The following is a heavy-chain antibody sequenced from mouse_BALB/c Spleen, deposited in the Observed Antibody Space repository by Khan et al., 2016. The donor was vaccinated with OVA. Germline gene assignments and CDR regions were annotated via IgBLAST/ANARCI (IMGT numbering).Heavy chain of an antibody. CDR2: INTYTGGA. J-gene: IGHJ3*01. D-gene: IGHD2-1*01. V-gene: IGHV9-3-1*01. Sequence: QIQLVQSGPELKKPGETVKISCKASGYTLTNYGMNWVKQAPGKDLKWMGWINTYTGGATYADDFKGRFAFSLETSANTAYLQINNLKNEDTATYFCSRSNGNYWFAYWGQGTLVTVSA. CDR1: GYTLTNYG. CDR3: SRSNGNYWFAY.